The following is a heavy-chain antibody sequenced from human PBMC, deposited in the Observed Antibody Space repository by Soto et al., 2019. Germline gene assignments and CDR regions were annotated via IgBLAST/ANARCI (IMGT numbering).Heavy chain of an antibody. CDR1: GFTFTRYS. Sequence: GGSLRLSCAASGFTFTRYSMNWVRQAPGKGLEWVSSISSTTNYIYYADSMKGRFTVSRDNAKNSLYLQMNSLRAEDTAVYYCAREEAGFDYWGQGTLVTVSS. V-gene: IGHV3-21*04. CDR2: ISSTTNYI. J-gene: IGHJ4*02. CDR3: AREEAGFDY.